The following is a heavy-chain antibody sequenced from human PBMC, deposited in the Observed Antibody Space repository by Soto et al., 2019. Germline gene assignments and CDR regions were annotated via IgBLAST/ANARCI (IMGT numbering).Heavy chain of an antibody. J-gene: IGHJ3*02. CDR2: ISWNSGSI. CDR3: AKSCGYSGYDSKGDAFDI. CDR1: GFTFYDYA. Sequence: SLRLSCAASGFTFYDYAMHRVWQAPGKGLEWVSGISWNSGSIGYADSVKGRFTISRDNAKNSLYLQMNSLRAEDTALYYCAKSCGYSGYDSKGDAFDIWGQGTMVTVSS. D-gene: IGHD5-12*01. V-gene: IGHV3-9*01.